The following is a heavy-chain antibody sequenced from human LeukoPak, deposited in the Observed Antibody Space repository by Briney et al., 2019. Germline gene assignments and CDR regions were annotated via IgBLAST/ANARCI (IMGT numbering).Heavy chain of an antibody. CDR2: ISGSGGST. J-gene: IGHJ6*03. CDR1: GFTFDDYG. Sequence: PGGSLRLSCAASGFTFDDYGMSWVRQAPGKGLEWVSAISGSGGSTYYADSVKGRFTISRDNSKNTLYLQMNSLRAEDTAVYYCAKLYDTSYYYYYMDVWGKGTTVTVSS. CDR3: AKLYDTSYYYYYMDV. D-gene: IGHD2-8*01. V-gene: IGHV3-23*01.